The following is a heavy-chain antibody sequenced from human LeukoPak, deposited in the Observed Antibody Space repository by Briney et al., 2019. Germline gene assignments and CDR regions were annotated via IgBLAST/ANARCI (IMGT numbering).Heavy chain of an antibody. V-gene: IGHV1-69*06. CDR3: ARAAKVRGVYPYYYYYMDV. CDR1: GGTFSSYA. CDR2: IIPIFGTA. D-gene: IGHD3-10*01. Sequence: GASVKVSCKASGGTFSSYAISWVRQAPGQGLEWMGGIIPIFGTANYAQKFQGRVTITADKSTSIAYMELSSLRSEDTAVYYCARAAKVRGVYPYYYYYMDVWGKGTTVTVSS. J-gene: IGHJ6*03.